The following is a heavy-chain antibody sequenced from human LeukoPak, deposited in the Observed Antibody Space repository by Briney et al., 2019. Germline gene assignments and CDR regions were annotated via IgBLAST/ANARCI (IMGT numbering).Heavy chain of an antibody. V-gene: IGHV1-2*02. D-gene: IGHD3-22*01. Sequence: ASVKVSCKASGYIFTTYYIYWVRQAPGQGLEWVGIIDPKDGATKYPQKFQGRVTMTRDTSISTAYMELSRLRSDDTAVYYCARSSRYDSSGYYCFFDYWGQGTLVTVSS. CDR3: ARSSRYDSSGYYCFFDY. CDR1: GYIFTTYY. CDR2: IDPKDGAT. J-gene: IGHJ4*02.